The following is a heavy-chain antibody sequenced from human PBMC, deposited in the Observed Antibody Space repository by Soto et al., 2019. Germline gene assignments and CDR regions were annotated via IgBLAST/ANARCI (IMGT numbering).Heavy chain of an antibody. CDR3: ASRDPGTSVDY. V-gene: IGHV4-4*02. Sequence: LSLTCAVSGGSFTSNNWWTWVRQPPGQGLEWIGEIYRTGSTNYNPSLKSRVTISLNKSENQFSLKVTSLTAADTAVYYCASRDPGTSVDYWGQGTLVTVSS. CDR1: GGSFTSNNW. D-gene: IGHD1-7*01. CDR2: IYRTGST. J-gene: IGHJ4*02.